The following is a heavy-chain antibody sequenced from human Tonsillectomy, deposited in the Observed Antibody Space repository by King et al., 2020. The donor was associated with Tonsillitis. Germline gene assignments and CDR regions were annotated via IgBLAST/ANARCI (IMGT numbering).Heavy chain of an antibody. CDR2: INPSGGST. Sequence: QLVQSGAEVKKPGASVKVSCKASGYSFTSYYMHWVRQAPGQGLEWMAIINPSGGSTMYAQKFQGRVTMTRDTSTSTVYMEVSSLRSEDTAVYYCARDRSPPGYSSSANLGYWGQGTLVTVSS. J-gene: IGHJ4*02. CDR1: GYSFTSYY. CDR3: ARDRSPPGYSSSANLGY. D-gene: IGHD6-13*01. V-gene: IGHV1-46*01.